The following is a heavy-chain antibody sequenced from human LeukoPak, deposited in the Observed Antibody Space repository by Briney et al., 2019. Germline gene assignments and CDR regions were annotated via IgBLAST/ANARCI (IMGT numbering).Heavy chain of an antibody. Sequence: GRSLRLSFAASGFTFSSYAMHWVRQAPGKGLEWVAVISYDGSNKYYADSVKGRFTISRDNSKNTLYLQMNSLRAEDTAVYYCARGTQNIYGYLYWGQGTLVTVSS. CDR1: GFTFSSYA. J-gene: IGHJ4*02. D-gene: IGHD5-18*01. V-gene: IGHV3-30-3*01. CDR2: ISYDGSNK. CDR3: ARGTQNIYGYLY.